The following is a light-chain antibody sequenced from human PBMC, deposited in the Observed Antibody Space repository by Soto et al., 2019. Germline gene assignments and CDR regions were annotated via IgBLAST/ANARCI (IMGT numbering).Light chain of an antibody. Sequence: DIQMTQSPSTLSASVGDRVTISCRASQDISTFLAWYQHKPGKAPKLLIYDASTLQTGVPSRFRGSGFGTEFTLTISGLQPDDFATYYCLQYSSHSWTFGQGTKVDIK. CDR2: DAS. J-gene: IGKJ1*01. CDR3: LQYSSHSWT. V-gene: IGKV1-5*01. CDR1: QDISTF.